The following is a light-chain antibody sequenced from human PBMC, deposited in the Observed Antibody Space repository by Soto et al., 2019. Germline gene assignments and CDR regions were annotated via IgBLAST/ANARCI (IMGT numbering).Light chain of an antibody. CDR1: SSDVGGYNY. V-gene: IGLV2-8*01. Sequence: QSALTQPPSASGSPGQSVTISCTGTSSDVGGYNYVSWYQQHPGKAPKLMIYDVSKRPSGVPDRFSGSKSGNTASLTVYGLQSEDEADYYCSTYAGRTVVFGGANKLTVL. J-gene: IGLJ2*01. CDR2: DVS. CDR3: STYAGRTVV.